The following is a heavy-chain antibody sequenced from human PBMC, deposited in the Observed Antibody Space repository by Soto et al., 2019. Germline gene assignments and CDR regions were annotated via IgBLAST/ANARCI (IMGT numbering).Heavy chain of an antibody. CDR2: ISRSGGT. D-gene: IGHD4-17*01. J-gene: IGHJ6*02. Sequence: ETLSLTCTVSGGSISSYYWRWIRQPPGKGQEWVSAISRSGGTYYADSVKGRFTISRDNSKNTLYLQMNSLRAGDTAVYYCAKYYGDYGRYYYYYGMDVWGQGTTVTVSS. CDR1: GGSISSYY. CDR3: AKYYGDYGRYYYYYGMDV. V-gene: IGHV3-23*01.